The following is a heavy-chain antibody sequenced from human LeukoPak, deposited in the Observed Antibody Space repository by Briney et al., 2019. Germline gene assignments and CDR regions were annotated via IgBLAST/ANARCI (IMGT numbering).Heavy chain of an antibody. D-gene: IGHD3-3*01. Sequence: GGSLRLSCAASGFTFSSYGMHWVRQAPGKGLEWVAFIRYDGSNKYYADSVKGRFTISRDNSKNTLYLQMNSLRAEDTAVYYCAKDGGNYQFWGGYDSIDYWGQGILVTVSS. CDR3: AKDGGNYQFWGGYDSIDY. J-gene: IGHJ4*02. CDR2: IRYDGSNK. V-gene: IGHV3-30*02. CDR1: GFTFSSYG.